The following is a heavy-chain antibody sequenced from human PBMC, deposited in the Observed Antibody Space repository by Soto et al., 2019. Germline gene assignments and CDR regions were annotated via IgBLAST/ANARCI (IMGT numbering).Heavy chain of an antibody. Sequence: GESLKISCKGSGYSFSTHWVGWVRQMPGKGLEWMGIIYPGDSDTRYSPSFQGQFTISADESITTAYLQWSSLKASDTAMYYCASPQFDYPWGTYGYFDSWRQRTLVIVSS. CDR2: IYPGDSDT. CDR1: GYSFSTHW. CDR3: ASPQFDYPWGTYGYFDS. J-gene: IGHJ4*02. D-gene: IGHD3-16*01. V-gene: IGHV5-51*01.